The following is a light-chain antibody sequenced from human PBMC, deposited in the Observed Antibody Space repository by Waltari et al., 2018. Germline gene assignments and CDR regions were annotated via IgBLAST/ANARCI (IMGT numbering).Light chain of an antibody. CDR2: DAS. Sequence: EIVLTQSPVILSLSPGESATLSCRASQSVGTALAWYQQKPGQAPSLLIYDASNRAPGIPTRFSGSGSETDFTLTISSLEPEDFALYFCQQRGNWPPATFGGGTKVEV. CDR1: QSVGTA. V-gene: IGKV3-11*01. J-gene: IGKJ4*01. CDR3: QQRGNWPPAT.